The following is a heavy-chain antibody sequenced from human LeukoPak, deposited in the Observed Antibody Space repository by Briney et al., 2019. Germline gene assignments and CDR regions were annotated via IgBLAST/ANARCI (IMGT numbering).Heavy chain of an antibody. D-gene: IGHD1-14*01. Sequence: SETLSLTCVVSGGSVSGYYWGWIRQPPGRGLEWIGYVYYSGSTNYNPSLKSRVTISVDKSKNQFSLKLSSVTAADTAVYYCARVRTHALFHHGMDVWGQGTTVTVSS. CDR1: GGSVSGYY. V-gene: IGHV4-59*02. CDR3: ARVRTHALFHHGMDV. J-gene: IGHJ6*02. CDR2: VYYSGST.